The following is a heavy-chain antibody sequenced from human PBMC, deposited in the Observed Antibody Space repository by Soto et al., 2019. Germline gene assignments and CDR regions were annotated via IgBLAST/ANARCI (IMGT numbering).Heavy chain of an antibody. Sequence: EVQLLESGGGLVQPGGSLRLSCAASGFTFSSYAMSWVRQAPGKGLEWVANIKGDGSEKRYLDSVKGRLTISRDNAKNLVYLEMNSLRVEDTALYYCGRDEVRNGVGVWGQGTTVTVSS. CDR1: GFTFSSYA. J-gene: IGHJ6*02. V-gene: IGHV3-7*01. CDR3: GRDEVRNGVGV. CDR2: IKGDGSEK.